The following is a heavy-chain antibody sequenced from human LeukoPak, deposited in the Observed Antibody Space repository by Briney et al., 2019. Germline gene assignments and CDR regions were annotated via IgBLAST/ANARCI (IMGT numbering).Heavy chain of an antibody. CDR2: ISYDGSNK. J-gene: IGHJ5*02. CDR3: AKGHKAVLRYFDWPPRFDP. CDR1: GFTFRSYS. Sequence: PGGSLRLSCTGSGFTFRSYSMNWVRQAPGKGLEWVAVISYDGSNKYYADSVKGRFTISRDNSKNTLYLQMNSLRAEDTAVYYCAKGHKAVLRYFDWPPRFDPWGQGTLVTVSS. D-gene: IGHD3-9*01. V-gene: IGHV3-30*18.